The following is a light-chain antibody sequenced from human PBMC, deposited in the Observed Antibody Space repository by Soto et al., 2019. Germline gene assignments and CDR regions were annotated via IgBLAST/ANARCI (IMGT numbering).Light chain of an antibody. Sequence: QSALTQPASVSGSPGQSITISCTGTSSDVGGYNYVSWYQQHPGKAPKLVIYDVSNRPSGVSNRFSGSKSGNTASLTISGLQAEDEADYYCSSYTSSSTSLYVLGTGTKVTVL. V-gene: IGLV2-14*01. CDR2: DVS. CDR1: SSDVGGYNY. J-gene: IGLJ1*01. CDR3: SSYTSSSTSLYV.